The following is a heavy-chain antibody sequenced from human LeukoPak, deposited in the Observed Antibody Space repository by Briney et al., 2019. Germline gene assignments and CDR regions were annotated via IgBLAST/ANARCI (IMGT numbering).Heavy chain of an antibody. J-gene: IGHJ4*02. CDR1: GGSISSYY. D-gene: IGHD6-19*01. Sequence: SETLSLTCTVSGGSISSYYWSWIRQPPGKGLEWIGYIYYSGSTKYNPSLKSRVTMSVDMSKNQFSLKLSSVTAADTAVYYCASSTSGWHDYWGQGTLVTVSS. V-gene: IGHV4-59*01. CDR2: IYYSGST. CDR3: ASSTSGWHDY.